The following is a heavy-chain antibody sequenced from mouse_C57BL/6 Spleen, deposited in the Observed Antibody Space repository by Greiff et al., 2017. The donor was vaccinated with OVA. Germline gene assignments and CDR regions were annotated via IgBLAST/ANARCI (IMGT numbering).Heavy chain of an antibody. CDR2: IYPGSGST. CDR1: GYTFTSYW. J-gene: IGHJ2*01. D-gene: IGHD1-1*01. V-gene: IGHV1-55*01. CDR3: ARDGYIYGSRWEFDY. Sequence: QVQLQQPGAELVKPGASVKMSCKASGYTFTSYWITWVKQRPGQGLEWIGDIYPGSGSTNYNEKFKSKATLTVDTSSSTAYMQLSSLTSEDSAVYYCARDGYIYGSRWEFDYWGQGTTLTVSS.